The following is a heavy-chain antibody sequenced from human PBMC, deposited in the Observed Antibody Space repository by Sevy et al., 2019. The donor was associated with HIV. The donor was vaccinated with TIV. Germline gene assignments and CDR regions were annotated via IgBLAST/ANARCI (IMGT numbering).Heavy chain of an antibody. CDR2: VTPNSGAT. CDR1: GYNFY. V-gene: IGHV1-2*06. D-gene: IGHD6-19*01. J-gene: IGHJ5*02. CDR3: AGQSLGWYNWFDP. Sequence: ASVKVSCKASGYNFYIHWVRQAPGQGLEWMGRVTPNSGATTYAQRFQGRVAMTMDTSISTAYMELSGLKSDDTAIYYSAGQSLGWYNWFDPWGQGTLVTVSS.